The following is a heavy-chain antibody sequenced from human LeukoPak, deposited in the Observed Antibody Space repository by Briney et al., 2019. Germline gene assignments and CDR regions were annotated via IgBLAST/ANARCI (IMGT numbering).Heavy chain of an antibody. J-gene: IGHJ4*02. CDR3: ARDRTVTDYFDY. CDR1: GFTFSSYD. CDR2: IWYDGSNK. V-gene: IGHV3-33*01. D-gene: IGHD4-17*01. Sequence: GGSLRLSCAASGFTFSSYDMHWVRLAPGKGLEWVAVIWYDGSNKYYADSVKGRFTISRDNSKNTLYLQMNSLRAEDTAVYYCARDRTVTDYFDYWGQGTLVTVSS.